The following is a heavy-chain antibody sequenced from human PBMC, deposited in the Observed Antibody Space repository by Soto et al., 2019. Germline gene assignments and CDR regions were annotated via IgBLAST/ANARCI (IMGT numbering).Heavy chain of an antibody. CDR2: INPSGGST. CDR3: ATAGEYYDSSGYHAFDI. D-gene: IGHD3-22*01. V-gene: IGHV1-46*01. Sequence: ASVKVSCKASGYTFTSYYMHWVRQAPGQGLEWMGIINPSGGSTTYAQKFQGRVTMTKDTSTDTAYMELSSLRSEDTAVYYCATAGEYYDSSGYHAFDIWGQGTMVTVSS. J-gene: IGHJ3*02. CDR1: GYTFTSYY.